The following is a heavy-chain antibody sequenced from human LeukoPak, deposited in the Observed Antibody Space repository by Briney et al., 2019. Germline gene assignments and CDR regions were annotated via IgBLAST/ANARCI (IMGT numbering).Heavy chain of an antibody. Sequence: SETLPLTCAVYGGSFSGYYWSWIRQPPGKGLEWIGEINHSGSTNYNPSLKSRVTISVDTSKNQFSLKLSSVTAADTAVYYCARRRGYSYGYRSQNDAFDIWGQGTMVTVSS. CDR3: ARRRGYSYGYRSQNDAFDI. CDR2: INHSGST. D-gene: IGHD5-18*01. J-gene: IGHJ3*02. CDR1: GGSFSGYY. V-gene: IGHV4-34*01.